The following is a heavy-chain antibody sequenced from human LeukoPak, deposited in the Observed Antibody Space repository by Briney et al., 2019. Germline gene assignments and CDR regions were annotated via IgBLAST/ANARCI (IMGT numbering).Heavy chain of an antibody. CDR2: ISSSSSTI. CDR1: GFTFSSYS. V-gene: IGHV3-48*01. CDR3: AKPSLYYYDTSGYYRYWYFDL. D-gene: IGHD3-22*01. J-gene: IGHJ2*01. Sequence: GGSLRLSCAASGFTFSSYSMNWVRQAPGKGLEWVSYISSSSSTIYYADSVKGRFTISRDNSKNTLYLQMNSLRAEDTAVYYCAKPSLYYYDTSGYYRYWYFDLWGRGTLVTVSS.